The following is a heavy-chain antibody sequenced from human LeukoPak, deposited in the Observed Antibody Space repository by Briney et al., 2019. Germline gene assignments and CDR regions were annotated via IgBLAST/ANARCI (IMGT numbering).Heavy chain of an antibody. D-gene: IGHD7-27*01. CDR3: AKALYDSTGDGY. J-gene: IGHJ4*02. CDR1: GFTFSNFG. Sequence: PGGSLRLSRAASGFTFSNFGMAWVRQAPGKGLEWVSAIDASGRNTHYAGSVKGRFSISRDNSKNTLILQMNSLRVEDTAVYYCAKALYDSTGDGYWGQGTLVTISS. V-gene: IGHV3-23*01. CDR2: IDASGRNT.